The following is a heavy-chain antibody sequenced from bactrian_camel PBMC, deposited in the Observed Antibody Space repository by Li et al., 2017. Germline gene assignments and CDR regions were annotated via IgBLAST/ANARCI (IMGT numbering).Heavy chain of an antibody. CDR1: GYSRSTDC. V-gene: IGHV3S40*01. CDR2: IYHGDGTT. D-gene: IGHD6*01. Sequence: VQLVESGGGSVQAGGSLTLSCAASGYSRSTDCMGWFRQAPGKEREGVAVIYHGDGTTYYDDSVKGRFTISQDNAKNTVYLQLNSLKTEDTAMYYCTADPFAVVAGSRTCAGAWSQGTQVTVS. J-gene: IGHJ6*01. CDR3: TADPFAVVAGSRTCAGA.